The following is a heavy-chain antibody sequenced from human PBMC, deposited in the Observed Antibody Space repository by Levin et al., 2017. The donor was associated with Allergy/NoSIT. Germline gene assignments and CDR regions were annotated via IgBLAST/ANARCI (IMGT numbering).Heavy chain of an antibody. Sequence: GGSLRLSCAASGFTFSSYAMSWVRQAPGKGLEWVSAICDSGYCTNYADSVKGRFTISRDNSKNTLYLQMNSLRADDTAVYYCAKGRPPLYGMDVWGQGTTVTVSS. J-gene: IGHJ6*02. V-gene: IGHV3-23*01. CDR2: ICDSGYCT. CDR1: GFTFSSYA. D-gene: IGHD6-6*01. CDR3: AKGRPPLYGMDV.